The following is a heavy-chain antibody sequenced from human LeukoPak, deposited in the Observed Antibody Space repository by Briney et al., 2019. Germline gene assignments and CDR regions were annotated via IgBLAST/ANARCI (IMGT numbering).Heavy chain of an antibody. J-gene: IGHJ4*02. CDR3: ARVTLTGYSDFDY. Sequence: GSLRLSCTASGFTFSNYWMTWVRQAPGKGLVWVSRINSDGSSTSYADSVKGRFTISRDNAKNTLYLQMNSLRAEDTAVYYCARVTLTGYSDFDYWGQGTLVTVSS. D-gene: IGHD3-9*01. CDR1: GFTFSNYW. CDR2: INSDGSST. V-gene: IGHV3-74*01.